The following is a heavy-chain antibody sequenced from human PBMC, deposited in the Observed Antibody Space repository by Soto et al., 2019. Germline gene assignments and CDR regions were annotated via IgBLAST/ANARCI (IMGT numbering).Heavy chain of an antibody. CDR1: GFTFTGYY. Sequence: AASVKVSCKTSGFTFTGYYIHWVRQAPGQGLEWMGWINPDTGDTKYAQRFQGRVALTSDTSINTAYMDLSRLRPDDTAVFYCARGPQLWLPPSDYWGQGTLVTVSS. V-gene: IGHV1-2*02. CDR3: ARGPQLWLPPSDY. CDR2: INPDTGDT. D-gene: IGHD5-18*01. J-gene: IGHJ4*02.